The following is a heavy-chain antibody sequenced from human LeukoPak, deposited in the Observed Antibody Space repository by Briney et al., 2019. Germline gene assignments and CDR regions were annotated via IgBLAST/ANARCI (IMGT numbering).Heavy chain of an antibody. CDR2: ISYSGST. J-gene: IGHJ5*02. Sequence: SETLSLTCTVSGGSISSYYWSWIRQPPGKGLEWIGCISYSGSTNYNPSLKSRVTISVDTSKNQFSLKLSSVTAADTAVYYCARNRYYYGSGNYGVPNWFDPWGQGTLVTVSS. D-gene: IGHD3-10*01. CDR3: ARNRYYYGSGNYGVPNWFDP. CDR1: GGSISSYY. V-gene: IGHV4-59*08.